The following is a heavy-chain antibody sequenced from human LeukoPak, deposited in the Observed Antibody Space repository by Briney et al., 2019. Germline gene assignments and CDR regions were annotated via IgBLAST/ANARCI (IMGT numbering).Heavy chain of an antibody. Sequence: GGSLRLSYAASGFTFNSYIINWVRQAPGKGLEWVSYISSSSSTIYYADSVKGRFTISRDNAKNSLYLQMNSLRAEDTAVYYCARGSYYFDYWGQGTLVTVSS. D-gene: IGHD3-16*02. J-gene: IGHJ4*02. CDR2: ISSSSSTI. CDR3: ARGSYYFDY. CDR1: GFTFNSYI. V-gene: IGHV3-48*01.